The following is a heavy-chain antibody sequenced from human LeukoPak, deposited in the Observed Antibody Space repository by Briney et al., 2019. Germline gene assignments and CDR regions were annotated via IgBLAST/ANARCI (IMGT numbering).Heavy chain of an antibody. V-gene: IGHV3-66*02. Sequence: PGGSLRLSCAASGFTVSSSYMTWVRQAPGKGLEWVSVLYSGGKTYYADSVKGRFTISRDNSKNTLYLQMNGLRGEDTAVYYCARPAARSTLAPFDYWGQGTLVTVSS. CDR1: GFTVSSSY. CDR2: LYSGGKT. J-gene: IGHJ4*02. CDR3: ARPAARSTLAPFDY.